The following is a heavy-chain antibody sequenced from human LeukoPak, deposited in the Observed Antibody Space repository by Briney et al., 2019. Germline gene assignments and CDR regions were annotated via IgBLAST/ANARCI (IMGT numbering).Heavy chain of an antibody. Sequence: GGSLRLSCATSGFTFSSYGMSWVRQAAGKGRGWVSGISSTGISTYYAGSVKGRFTISRDSSKKTLFLQMNSLSAEDTAIYYCAKSGGIPAAFDSWGQGTLVTVSS. CDR1: GFTFSSYG. CDR2: ISSTGIST. V-gene: IGHV3-23*01. J-gene: IGHJ4*02. D-gene: IGHD2-2*01. CDR3: AKSGGIPAAFDS.